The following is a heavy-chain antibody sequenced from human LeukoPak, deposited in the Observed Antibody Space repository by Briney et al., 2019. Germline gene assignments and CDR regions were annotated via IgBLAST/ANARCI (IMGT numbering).Heavy chain of an antibody. CDR2: ISSSSSYI. CDR1: GFIFSGYD. J-gene: IGHJ4*02. CDR3: ARFRSEWIAVAGFSDY. D-gene: IGHD6-19*01. V-gene: IGHV3-21*01. Sequence: GGSLRLSCAASGFIFSGYDMYGVRQAPGKGLEWVSSISSSSSYIYYADSVKGRFTISRDNAKNSLYLQMNSLRAEDTAVYYCARFRSEWIAVAGFSDYWGQGTLVTVSS.